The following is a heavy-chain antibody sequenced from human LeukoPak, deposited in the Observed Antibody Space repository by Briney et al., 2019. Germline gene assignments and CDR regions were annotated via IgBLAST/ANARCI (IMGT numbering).Heavy chain of an antibody. V-gene: IGHV3-23*01. Sequence: PGGSLRLSCAASGFTFNSYAMSWVRQAPGKGLEWVSSISVDVNTKYYADSVEGRFTISRGNSKNTLYLQMNSLRAEDTAVYYCAKLSAYSRGFYWGQGTLATVSS. CDR2: ISVDVNTK. J-gene: IGHJ4*02. CDR3: AKLSAYSRGFY. CDR1: GFTFNSYA. D-gene: IGHD2-21*01.